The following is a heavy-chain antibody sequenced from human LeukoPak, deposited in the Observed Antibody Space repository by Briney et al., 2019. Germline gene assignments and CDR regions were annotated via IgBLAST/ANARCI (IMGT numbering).Heavy chain of an antibody. CDR2: INHSGST. V-gene: IGHV4-34*01. CDR3: ARGSGWFRPYYFDY. CDR1: GGSFSGYY. Sequence: SETLSLTCAVYGGSFSGYYWSWIRQPPGKGLEWIEEINHSGSTNYNPSLKSRVIISVDTSKNQFSLKLSSVTAADTAVYYCARGSGWFRPYYFDYWGQGTLVTVSS. J-gene: IGHJ4*02. D-gene: IGHD6-19*01.